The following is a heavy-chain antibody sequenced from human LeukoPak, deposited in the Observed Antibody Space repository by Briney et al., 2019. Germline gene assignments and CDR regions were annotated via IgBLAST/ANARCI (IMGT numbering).Heavy chain of an antibody. CDR1: GFTFSTYW. Sequence: GGSLRLSCVASGFTFSTYWMHWVRQAPGMGLVWVSRIDSDGSGASYADSVKGRFTISRDNAKNTLYLQMNSLRAEDTAVYYCARIGPSGSGSYFFLDPWGQGTLVTVSS. CDR3: ARIGPSGSGSYFFLDP. D-gene: IGHD3-10*01. CDR2: IDSDGSGA. J-gene: IGHJ5*02. V-gene: IGHV3-74*01.